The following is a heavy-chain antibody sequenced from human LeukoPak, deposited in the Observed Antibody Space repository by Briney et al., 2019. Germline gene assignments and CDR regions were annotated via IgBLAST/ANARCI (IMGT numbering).Heavy chain of an antibody. V-gene: IGHV3-23*01. CDR3: AKEGPSGGKSGSWFDP. CDR1: GFTFSSYG. CDR2: VSGSGGST. J-gene: IGHJ5*02. Sequence: GGSLRLSCAASGFTFSSYGMHWVRQAPGKGLEWVSAVSGSGGSTYYADSVKGRFTISRDNSKNTLYLQMNSLRAEDTAVYYCAKEGPSGGKSGSWFDPWGQGTLVTVSS. D-gene: IGHD1-26*01.